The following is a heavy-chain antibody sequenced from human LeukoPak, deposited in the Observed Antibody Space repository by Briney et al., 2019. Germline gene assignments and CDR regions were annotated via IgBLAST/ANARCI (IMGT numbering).Heavy chain of an antibody. J-gene: IGHJ4*02. V-gene: IGHV3-7*01. CDR2: IKQDGSEK. CDR3: ATSSGYYLDYFDY. CDR1: GFTFSSYW. Sequence: TGGSLRLSCAASGFTFSSYWMSWVRQAPGKGLEWVANIKQDGSEKYYVDSVKGRFTISRDNAKNSLYLQTNSLRAEDTAVYYCATSSGYYLDYFDYWGQGTLVTVSS. D-gene: IGHD3-22*01.